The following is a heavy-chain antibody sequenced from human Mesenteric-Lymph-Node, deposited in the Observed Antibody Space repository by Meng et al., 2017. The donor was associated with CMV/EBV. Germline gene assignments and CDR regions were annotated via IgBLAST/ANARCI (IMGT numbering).Heavy chain of an antibody. Sequence: GESLKISCAGSGFTFSNYWMTWVRQAPGKGLEWVSAISGSGGSTYYADSVKGRFTISRDNSKNTLYLQMNSLRAEDTAVYYCAKGPSVDYWGQGTLVTVSS. J-gene: IGHJ4*02. CDR1: GFTFSNYW. CDR3: AKGPSVDY. V-gene: IGHV3-23*01. CDR2: ISGSGGST.